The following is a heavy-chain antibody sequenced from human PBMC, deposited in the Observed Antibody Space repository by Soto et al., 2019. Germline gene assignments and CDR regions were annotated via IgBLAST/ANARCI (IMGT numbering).Heavy chain of an antibody. Sequence: EVQLVESGGNLIQPGGSLRLSCAASGFTFSSYWMHWVRQAPGKGLVWVSRINSDGSSTSYVDSVKGRFTISRYNATNTLYLQMNSLSVEDTAVYYCARRGQEGPGLAHWGQGTVVTVSS. CDR3: ARRGQEGPGLAH. CDR1: GFTFSSYW. CDR2: INSDGSST. J-gene: IGHJ5*02. V-gene: IGHV3-74*01.